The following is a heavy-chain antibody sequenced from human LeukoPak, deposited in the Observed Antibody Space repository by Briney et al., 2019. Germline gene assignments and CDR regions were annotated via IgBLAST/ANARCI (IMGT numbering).Heavy chain of an antibody. CDR2: IKRDGSEK. V-gene: IGHV3-7*03. CDR1: GFTFSSYW. CDR3: ARLGPASSGWPESFDY. Sequence: GGSLRLSCAASGFTFSSYWMNWVRQAPGKGLEWVANIKRDGSEKYYVDSVKGRFTISRDNAKNSLDLQMNSLRVEDTAVYYCARLGPASSGWPESFDYWGQGTLVTVSS. J-gene: IGHJ4*02. D-gene: IGHD6-19*01.